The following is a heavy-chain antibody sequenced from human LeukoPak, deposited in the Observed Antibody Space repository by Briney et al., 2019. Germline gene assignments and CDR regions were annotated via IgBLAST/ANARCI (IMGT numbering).Heavy chain of an antibody. D-gene: IGHD6-19*01. Sequence: SETPSLTCTVSGGSISSYYWSWIRQPAGKGLEWIGRIYTSGSTNYNPSLKSRVTMSVDTSKNQFSLKLSSVTAADTAVYYCARIEYSSGWYLRNAFDIWGQGTMVTVSS. J-gene: IGHJ3*02. CDR1: GGSISSYY. CDR3: ARIEYSSGWYLRNAFDI. V-gene: IGHV4-4*07. CDR2: IYTSGST.